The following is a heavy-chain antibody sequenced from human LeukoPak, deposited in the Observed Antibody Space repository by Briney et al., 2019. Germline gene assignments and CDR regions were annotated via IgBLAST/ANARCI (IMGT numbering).Heavy chain of an antibody. J-gene: IGHJ4*02. V-gene: IGHV3-21*01. Sequence: GGSLRLSCAASGFTFSSYSMNWVRQAPGKGLEWVSSISSSSSYIYYADSVKGRFTISRDNAKNSLYLQMNSLRAEDTAVYYCARDVKSYTSGASYFDYWGQGTLVTVSS. CDR3: ARDVKSYTSGASYFDY. D-gene: IGHD6-19*01. CDR1: GFTFSSYS. CDR2: ISSSSSYI.